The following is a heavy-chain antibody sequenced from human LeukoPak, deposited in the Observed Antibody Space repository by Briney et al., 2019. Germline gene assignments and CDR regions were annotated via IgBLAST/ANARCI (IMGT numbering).Heavy chain of an antibody. V-gene: IGHV4-59*01. Sequence: SETLSLTCAVYGGSFSGYYWSWIRQPPGKGLEWIGYIYSGGSTNYNPSLKSRVTISVDTSKNQFSLKLSSVTAADTAVYYCARPHGGSGYYPFDYWGQGTLLTVSS. CDR3: ARPHGGSGYYPFDY. D-gene: IGHD3-22*01. J-gene: IGHJ4*02. CDR2: IYSGGST. CDR1: GGSFSGYY.